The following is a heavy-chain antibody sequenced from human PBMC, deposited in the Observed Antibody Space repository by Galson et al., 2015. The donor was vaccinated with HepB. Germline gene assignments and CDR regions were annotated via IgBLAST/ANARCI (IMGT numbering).Heavy chain of an antibody. CDR2: INKDGSEK. D-gene: IGHD6-13*01. V-gene: IGHV3-7*01. CDR3: VRDREVAGGGDWFDP. CDR1: GFSISDYY. J-gene: IGHJ5*02. Sequence: SLRLSCAASGFSISDYYMTWVRQAPGKGLEWVANINKDGSEKYYVDSVKGRFTISRDNAKRSLWLQMNSLRVEGTAVYYCVRDREVAGGGDWFDPWGQGTLVTVSS.